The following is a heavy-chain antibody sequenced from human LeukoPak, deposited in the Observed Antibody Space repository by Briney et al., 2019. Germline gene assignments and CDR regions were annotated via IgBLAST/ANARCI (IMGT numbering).Heavy chain of an antibody. CDR1: GFTFSSYW. J-gene: IGHJ4*02. CDR2: INTDGSST. CDR3: ARGKQLGVYYFDY. D-gene: IGHD6-6*01. V-gene: IGHV3-74*01. Sequence: GSLRLSCAASGFTFSSYWMHWVRQAPGKGLVWVSRINTDGSSTSYADSVKGRFTISRDNAKNTLYLQMNSLRAEDTAVYYCARGKQLGVYYFDYWGQGTLVTVSS.